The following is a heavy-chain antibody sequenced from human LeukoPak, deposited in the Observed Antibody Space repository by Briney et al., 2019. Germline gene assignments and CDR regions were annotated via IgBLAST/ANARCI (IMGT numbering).Heavy chain of an antibody. J-gene: IGHJ5*02. V-gene: IGHV4-61*02. CDR2: IYTSGST. D-gene: IGHD2-2*01. Sequence: SETLSLTCTVSGGSISSGSYYWSWIRQPAGKGLEWIGRIYTSGSTNYNPSLKSRVTISVDTSKNQFSLKLSSVTAADTAVYYCARDYLGYCSSTSCSEGKNWFDPWGQGTLVTVSS. CDR1: GGSISSGSYY. CDR3: ARDYLGYCSSTSCSEGKNWFDP.